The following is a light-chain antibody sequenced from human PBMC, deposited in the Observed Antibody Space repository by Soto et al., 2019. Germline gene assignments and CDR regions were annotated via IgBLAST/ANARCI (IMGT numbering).Light chain of an antibody. CDR2: DAS. CDR3: QQYNSYRMYT. J-gene: IGKJ2*01. V-gene: IGKV1-5*01. CDR1: QSISSW. Sequence: DIQMTQSPSTLSASVGDRVTITCRASQSISSWLAWYQQKPGKAPKLLIYDASSLESGVPSRFSGSGSGTEFTLTIRSLQPDDFATYYCQQYNSYRMYTFGQGTKLEIK.